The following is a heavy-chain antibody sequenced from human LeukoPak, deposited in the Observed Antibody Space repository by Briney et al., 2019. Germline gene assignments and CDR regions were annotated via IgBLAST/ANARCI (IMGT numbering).Heavy chain of an antibody. D-gene: IGHD6-13*01. CDR1: GFTVSSNY. CDR3: AGRRQRTSSSWSDY. J-gene: IGHJ4*02. Sequence: PGGSLRLSYAASGFTVSSNYMSWVRQAPGKGLEWVSVIYSGGSTYYADSVKGRFTISRDNSKNTLYLQMNSLRAEDTAVYYCAGRRQRTSSSWSDYWGQGTLVTVSS. CDR2: IYSGGST. V-gene: IGHV3-53*01.